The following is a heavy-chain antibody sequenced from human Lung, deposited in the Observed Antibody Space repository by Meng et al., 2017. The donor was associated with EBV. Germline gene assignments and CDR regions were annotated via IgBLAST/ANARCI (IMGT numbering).Heavy chain of an antibody. Sequence: QVHLQELDPELVKLSQPLALTCTVYGVSFSGYYWSWIRQPPGKGLEWIGEIKHSGSTNYNPSLKSRVTISVDTSKNQFSLKLSSVTAADTAVYYCARGRIIGDSSGYSDYWGQGTLVTVSS. CDR3: ARGRIIGDSSGYSDY. CDR1: GVSFSGYY. CDR2: IKHSGST. J-gene: IGHJ4*02. V-gene: IGHV4-34*09. D-gene: IGHD3-22*01.